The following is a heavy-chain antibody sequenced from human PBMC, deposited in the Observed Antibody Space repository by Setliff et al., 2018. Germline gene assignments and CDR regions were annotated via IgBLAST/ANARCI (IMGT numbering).Heavy chain of an antibody. Sequence: ASVKVSCKTSGYSFTSHYMHWVRQAPGQGLEWMGIINPGGLTSSSTQKFEGRVTMTRDTSTSTVYMELRSLRSDDTAVYYCARINFYVSSGYYYAPDYWGQGTLVTVSS. V-gene: IGHV1-46*01. CDR3: ARINFYVSSGYYYAPDY. D-gene: IGHD3-22*01. CDR1: GYSFTSHY. J-gene: IGHJ4*02. CDR2: INPGGLTS.